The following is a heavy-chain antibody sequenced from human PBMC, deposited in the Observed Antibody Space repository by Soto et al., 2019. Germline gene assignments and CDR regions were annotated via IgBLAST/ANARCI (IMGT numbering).Heavy chain of an antibody. D-gene: IGHD1-26*01. V-gene: IGHV1-2*04. J-gene: IGHJ4*02. CDR1: GYTFTGYY. Sequence: ASVKVSCKASGYTFTGYYMHWVRQAPGQGLEWMGWINPNSGGTNYAQKFQGWVTMTRDTSISTAYMELSRLRSDDTAVYYCARDGSTGSYRVGRGFFDYWGQGTLVTVSS. CDR3: ARDGSTGSYRVGRGFFDY. CDR2: INPNSGGT.